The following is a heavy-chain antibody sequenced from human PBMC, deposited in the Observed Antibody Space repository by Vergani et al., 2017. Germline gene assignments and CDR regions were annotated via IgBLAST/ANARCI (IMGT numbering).Heavy chain of an antibody. CDR1: GFSFSDHY. CDR2: IRKKVNSYTT. D-gene: IGHD3-3*01. V-gene: IGHV3-72*01. Sequence: EVQLVESGGGLVQPGGSLRLSCAASGFSFSDHYMDWVRQAPGKGLEWVGLIRKKVNSYTTEYAASVKGRFTISRDDSRDSLYLQMNSLKTEDTAVYYCARVSVEGDYTFDYWGQGTLVTVSS. J-gene: IGHJ4*02. CDR3: ARVSVEGDYTFDY.